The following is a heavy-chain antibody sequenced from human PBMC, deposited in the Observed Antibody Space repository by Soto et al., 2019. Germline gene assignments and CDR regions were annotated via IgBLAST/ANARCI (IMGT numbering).Heavy chain of an antibody. D-gene: IGHD6-19*01. V-gene: IGHV3-48*02. CDR2: ISTTSDTK. CDR1: GFTFSSYS. CDR3: GRALRQWLADAFDI. J-gene: IGHJ3*02. Sequence: GGSLRLSCAASGFTFSSYSMNWVRQAPGKGLEWVSYISTTSDTKYYADSVKGRFTISRDNAKNSLYLQMNSLRDEDTFVFFCGRALRQWLADAFDIWGRGTMVTVSS.